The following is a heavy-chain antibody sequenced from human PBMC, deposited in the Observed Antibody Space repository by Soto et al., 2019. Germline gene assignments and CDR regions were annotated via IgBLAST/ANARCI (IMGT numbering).Heavy chain of an antibody. D-gene: IGHD3-10*01. V-gene: IGHV3-30-3*01. J-gene: IGHJ6*02. CDR2: ISYDGSNK. CDR3: ARAGGYGSGSYYGNYYYYGMDV. Sequence: GGSLRLSCADSGFTFSSYAMHWVRQAPGKGLEWVAVISYDGSNKYYADSVKGRFTISRDNSKNTLYLQMNSLRAEDMAVYYCARAGGYGSGSYYGNYYYYGMDVWGQGTTVTVSS. CDR1: GFTFSSYA.